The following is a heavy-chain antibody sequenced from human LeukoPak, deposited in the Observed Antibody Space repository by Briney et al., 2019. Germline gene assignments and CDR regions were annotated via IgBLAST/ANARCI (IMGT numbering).Heavy chain of an antibody. J-gene: IGHJ3*02. V-gene: IGHV4-34*01. CDR3: ARDRHVVLRFLEWLPDDAFDI. Sequence: SETLSLTCAVYGGSFSGYYWSWIRQPPGKGLEWIGEINHSGSTNYNPSLKSRVTISVDTSKNQFSLKLSSVTAADTAVYYCARDRHVVLRFLEWLPDDAFDIWGQGTMVTVSS. CDR2: INHSGST. D-gene: IGHD3-3*01. CDR1: GGSFSGYY.